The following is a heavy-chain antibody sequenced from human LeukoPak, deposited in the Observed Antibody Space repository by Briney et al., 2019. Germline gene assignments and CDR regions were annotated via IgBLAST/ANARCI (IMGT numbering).Heavy chain of an antibody. D-gene: IGHD3-22*01. CDR2: IWYDGSNK. J-gene: IGHJ4*02. CDR3: ARTYYYDSSGYSLGY. CDR1: GFTFSSYG. Sequence: PGGSLRLSCAASGFTFSSYGMHWVRQAPGKGLEWVAVIWYDGSNKYYADSVKGRFTISRDNSKNTLYLQMNSLRAEDTAVYYCARTYYYDSSGYSLGYWGQGTLVTVSS. V-gene: IGHV3-33*01.